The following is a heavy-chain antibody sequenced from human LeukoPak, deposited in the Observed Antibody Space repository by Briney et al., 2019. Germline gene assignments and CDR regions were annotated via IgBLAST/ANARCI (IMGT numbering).Heavy chain of an antibody. V-gene: IGHV3-43*02. CDR2: ISGDGGST. Sequence: PGGSLRLSCAASGFTFDDYAMHWVRQAPGKGLEWVSLISGDGGSTYYADSVKGRLTISRDNSKNSLYLQMNSLRTEDTALYYCAKGDYDILTGYSRAPPLYWGQGTLVTVSS. CDR1: GFTFDDYA. CDR3: AKGDYDILTGYSRAPPLY. J-gene: IGHJ4*02. D-gene: IGHD3-9*01.